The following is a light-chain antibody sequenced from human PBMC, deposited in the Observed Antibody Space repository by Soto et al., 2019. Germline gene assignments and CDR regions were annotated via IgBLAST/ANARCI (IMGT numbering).Light chain of an antibody. CDR1: QSISSY. J-gene: IGKJ3*01. V-gene: IGKV1-39*01. CDR3: QQSYSTPFT. Sequence: DIQMTQSPSSLSASVGDRVTITCRASQSISSYLNWYQQKPGKAPKLLIYAASSLPSGVPSRFSGSGSGTAFTLPISGLQPEDFATYYCQQSYSTPFTFGPGTKVDIK. CDR2: AAS.